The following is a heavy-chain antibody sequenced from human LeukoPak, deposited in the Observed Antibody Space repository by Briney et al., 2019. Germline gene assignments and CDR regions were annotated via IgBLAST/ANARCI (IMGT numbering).Heavy chain of an antibody. J-gene: IGHJ6*02. CDR1: GGTFSSFP. V-gene: IGHV1-69*04. D-gene: IGHD5-24*01. CDR2: IIPILGIA. Sequence: SVNVSCKASGGTFSSFPISWVRQAPGQGLEWMGRIIPILGIANYAQKFQGRVTITADKSTSTAYMELSSLRSEDTAVYYCARESTSGMATKDYYGMDVWGQGTTVTVSS. CDR3: ARESTSGMATKDYYGMDV.